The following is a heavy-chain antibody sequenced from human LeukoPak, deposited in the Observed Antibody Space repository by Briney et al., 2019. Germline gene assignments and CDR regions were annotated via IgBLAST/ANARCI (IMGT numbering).Heavy chain of an antibody. CDR1: GFTFSSYA. Sequence: GGSLRLSCAASGFTFSSYAMHWVRQAPGKGLEWVAVISYDGSNKYYADSVKGRFTISRDNSKNTLYLQMNSLRAEDTAVYYCARDFIHYYGSGSYYSNHFDYWGQGTLVTVSS. V-gene: IGHV3-30-3*01. CDR2: ISYDGSNK. CDR3: ARDFIHYYGSGSYYSNHFDY. D-gene: IGHD3-10*01. J-gene: IGHJ4*02.